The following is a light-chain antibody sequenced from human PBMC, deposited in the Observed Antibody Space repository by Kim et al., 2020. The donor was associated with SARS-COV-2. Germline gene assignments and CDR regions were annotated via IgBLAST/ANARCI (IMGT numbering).Light chain of an antibody. V-gene: IGKV3-20*01. CDR3: QQYGSSSWT. Sequence: SPGESATLSGRASQSVSSSYLAWYQQKPGQAPRLLIYGASSRATGIPDRFSGSGSGTDFTLTISRLEPEDFAVYYCQQYGSSSWTFGQGTKVDIK. J-gene: IGKJ1*01. CDR1: QSVSSSY. CDR2: GAS.